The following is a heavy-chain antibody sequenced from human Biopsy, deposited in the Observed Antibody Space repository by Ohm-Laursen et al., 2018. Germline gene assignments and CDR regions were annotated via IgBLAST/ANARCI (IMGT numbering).Heavy chain of an antibody. Sequence: SLRLSCAASGFTFSDNAMSWVRQAPGKGLEWVSAIRVSGVSTYYTDSVRGRFTISRDNSKNTLYLQMNSLRAEDTAVYYCAKDSPSILRVVIPGFDAFDIWVQGTMVTVSS. CDR3: AKDSPSILRVVIPGFDAFDI. V-gene: IGHV3-23*01. J-gene: IGHJ3*02. CDR2: IRVSGVST. D-gene: IGHD3-3*01. CDR1: GFTFSDNA.